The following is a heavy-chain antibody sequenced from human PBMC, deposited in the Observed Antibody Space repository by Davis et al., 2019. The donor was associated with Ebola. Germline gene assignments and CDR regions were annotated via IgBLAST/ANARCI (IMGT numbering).Heavy chain of an antibody. J-gene: IGHJ6*02. CDR3: AFSIAAAGNYYYYYGMDV. Sequence: GESLKISCAASGFTFTKFAMSWVRQAPGRGLEWVAGITSGSSTYYVDPVKGRFTISRDNSKNTLYLQMNSLRAEDTAVYYCAFSIAAAGNYYYYYGMDVWGQGTTVTVSS. CDR2: ITSGSST. V-gene: IGHV3-23*05. CDR1: GFTFTKFA. D-gene: IGHD6-13*01.